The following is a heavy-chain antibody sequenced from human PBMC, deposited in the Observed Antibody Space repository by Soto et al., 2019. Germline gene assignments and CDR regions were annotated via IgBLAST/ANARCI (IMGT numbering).Heavy chain of an antibody. CDR3: ARDPLGYYDSSGSPRSDAFDI. V-gene: IGHV3-33*01. CDR1: GFTFSSYG. CDR2: IWYDGSNK. D-gene: IGHD3-22*01. J-gene: IGHJ3*02. Sequence: PGGSLRLSCAASGFTFSSYGMHWVRQAPGKGLEWVAVIWYDGSNKYYADSVKGRFTISRDNSKNTLYLQMNGLRAEDTAVYYCARDPLGYYDSSGSPRSDAFDIWGQGTMVTVSS.